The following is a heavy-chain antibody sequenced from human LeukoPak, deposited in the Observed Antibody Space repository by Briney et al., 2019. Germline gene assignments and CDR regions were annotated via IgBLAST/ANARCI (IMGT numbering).Heavy chain of an antibody. CDR1: GGTFSSYA. Sequence: SVKVSCKASGGTFSSYAISWVRQAPGQGLEWMGRIIPILGIANYAQKFQGRVTITADKSTSTAYMELSSLRSEDTAVYYCARDTGDYRYYFDYWGQGTLVTVSS. CDR2: IIPILGIA. CDR3: ARDTGDYRYYFDY. V-gene: IGHV1-69*04. D-gene: IGHD4-17*01. J-gene: IGHJ4*02.